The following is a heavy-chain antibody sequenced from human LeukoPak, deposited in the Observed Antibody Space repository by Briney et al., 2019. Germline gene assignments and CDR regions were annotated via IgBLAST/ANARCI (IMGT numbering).Heavy chain of an antibody. J-gene: IGHJ4*02. CDR2: ISGSGGST. CDR3: AKVVNTITGTTY. D-gene: IGHD1-20*01. V-gene: IGHV3-23*01. Sequence: QPGGSLRLSCAASGFTFSSYAMSWVRQAPGKGLEWVSAISGSGGSTYYADSAKGRFTISRDNSKSTLYLQMNSLRAEDTAVYYCAKVVNTITGTTYWGQGTLVTVSS. CDR1: GFTFSSYA.